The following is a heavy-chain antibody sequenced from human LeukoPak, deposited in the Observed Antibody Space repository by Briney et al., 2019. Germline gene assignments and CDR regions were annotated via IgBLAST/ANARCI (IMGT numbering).Heavy chain of an antibody. V-gene: IGHV3-23*01. CDR2: ISDSGGST. D-gene: IGHD2-2*01. J-gene: IGHJ4*02. Sequence: GGSLRLSCAASGFTFSSYGMTWVRQAPGKGLEWVSGISDSGGSTYYADSVKGRFTISRDNSENTLYLQMNSLRAEDTAVYYCAKDWGSPYQLLFAVYWGQGTLVTVSS. CDR1: GFTFSSYG. CDR3: AKDWGSPYQLLFAVY.